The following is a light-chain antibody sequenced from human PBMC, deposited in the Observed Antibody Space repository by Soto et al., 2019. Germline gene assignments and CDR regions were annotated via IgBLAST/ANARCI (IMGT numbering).Light chain of an antibody. CDR1: SSDVGGYDY. Sequence: QSVLTQPATVSGSPGQPITISCTGTSSDVGGYDYVSWYQQHPGKVPKLIIYEVSIRASGVSNRFSASKSANTASLTISGLQPEDEADYYCSSFTSSGTLFGGGTQLTV. V-gene: IGLV2-14*01. J-gene: IGLJ3*02. CDR3: SSFTSSGTL. CDR2: EVS.